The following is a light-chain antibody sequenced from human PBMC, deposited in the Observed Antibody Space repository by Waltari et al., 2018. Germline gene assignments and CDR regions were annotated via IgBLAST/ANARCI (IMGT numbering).Light chain of an antibody. V-gene: IGLV2-8*01. CDR1: SSDVGADKY. CDR2: EVS. J-gene: IGLJ2*01. Sequence: QSALTQPPSASGSPGQSVTISCTGTSSDVGADKYVSWYQQHPGKAPKLLIYEVSKRASWVPDRFSGSKAGNTASLTVSGLQAEDEADYYCASRGASKVFGGGTKLTVL. CDR3: ASRGASKV.